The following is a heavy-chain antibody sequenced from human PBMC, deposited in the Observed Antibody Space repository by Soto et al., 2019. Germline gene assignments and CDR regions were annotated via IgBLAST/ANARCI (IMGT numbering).Heavy chain of an antibody. Sequence: QVHLVQSGAEVRKPGASVKVSCKASGYTFSSYAMHWVRQAPGQRLEWMGWINAGYGNTKSSQKFQDRVTISRDTSASTADMELTSLRSEDTAVYYCARDTVDGTFDFWGQGTLVTVSS. V-gene: IGHV1-3*01. CDR3: ARDTVDGTFDF. J-gene: IGHJ4*02. D-gene: IGHD1-1*01. CDR2: INAGYGNT. CDR1: GYTFSSYA.